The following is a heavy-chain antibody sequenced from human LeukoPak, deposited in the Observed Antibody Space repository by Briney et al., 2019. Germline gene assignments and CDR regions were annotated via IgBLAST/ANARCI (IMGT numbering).Heavy chain of an antibody. V-gene: IGHV3-48*01. CDR1: GFTFSSYS. D-gene: IGHD2-15*01. CDR2: ISSSSSTI. CDR3: ARGYCSGGSCLYYYYMDV. J-gene: IGHJ6*03. Sequence: GGSLRLSCAASGFTFSSYSMNWVRQAPGKGLEWVSYISSSSSTIYYADSVKGRFTISRDNAKNSLYLQMNSLRAEDTAVYYCARGYCSGGSCLYYYYMDVWGKGTTVTVSS.